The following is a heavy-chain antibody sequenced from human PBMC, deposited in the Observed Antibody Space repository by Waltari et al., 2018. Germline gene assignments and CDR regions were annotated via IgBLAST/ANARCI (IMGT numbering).Heavy chain of an antibody. D-gene: IGHD5-12*01. Sequence: QLQLQESGPRLVRPSETLSLICGVSGVSITSNRHYWAWIRQSPGQGLEWNGTVSYSGTTYISPSLKSRVSVSRDTSKNQVSLILGSVTAADMAVYYCATYIGSSVGTAAFDVWGQGTMVTVSS. V-gene: IGHV4-39*01. CDR2: VSYSGTT. CDR3: ATYIGSSVGTAAFDV. CDR1: GVSITSNRHY. J-gene: IGHJ3*01.